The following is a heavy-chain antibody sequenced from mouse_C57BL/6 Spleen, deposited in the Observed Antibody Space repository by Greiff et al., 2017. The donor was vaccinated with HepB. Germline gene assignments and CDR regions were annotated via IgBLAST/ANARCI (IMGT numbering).Heavy chain of an antibody. CDR1: GYTFTDYY. D-gene: IGHD1-1*01. CDR3: AEGDYSWFAY. Sequence: EVQLQQSGPELVKPGASVKISCKASGYTFTDYYMNWVKQSHGKSLEWIGDINPNNGGTSYNQKFKGKATLTVDKSSSTAYMELRSLTSEDSAVYYCAEGDYSWFAYWGQGTLVTVSA. V-gene: IGHV1-26*01. CDR2: INPNNGGT. J-gene: IGHJ3*01.